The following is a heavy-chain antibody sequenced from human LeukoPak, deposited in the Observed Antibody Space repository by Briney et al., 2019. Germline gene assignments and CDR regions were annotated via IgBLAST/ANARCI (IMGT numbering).Heavy chain of an antibody. CDR2: IYPGDSDT. J-gene: IGHJ4*02. CDR3: AASTYGSGSYVGFDS. V-gene: IGHV5-51*01. Sequence: GESLKISCKGSGYSFTNYWIGWARQMPGKGLEWMGIIYPGDSDTRYSPSFQGQVTISADKSISTAYLQWSSLKASDTAMYYCAASTYGSGSYVGFDSWGQGTLVTVSS. CDR1: GYSFTNYW. D-gene: IGHD3-10*01.